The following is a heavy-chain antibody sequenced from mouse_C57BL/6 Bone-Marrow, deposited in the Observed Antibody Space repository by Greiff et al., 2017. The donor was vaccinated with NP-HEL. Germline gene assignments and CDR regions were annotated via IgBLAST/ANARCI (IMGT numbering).Heavy chain of an antibody. CDR1: GFTFSDYG. CDR3: ARGGYFDY. CDR2: ISSGSSTI. Sequence: EVMLVESGGGLVKPGGSLKLSCAASGFTFSDYGMHWVRQAPEKGLEWVAYISSGSSTIYYTDTVKCRFIISRDTAKNTLFLQMTRLRSEDTAMYYCARGGYFDYWGQGTTLTVSS. V-gene: IGHV5-17*01. J-gene: IGHJ2*01.